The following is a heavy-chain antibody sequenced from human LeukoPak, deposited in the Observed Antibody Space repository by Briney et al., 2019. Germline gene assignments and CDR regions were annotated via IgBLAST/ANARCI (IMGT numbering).Heavy chain of an antibody. V-gene: IGHV4-39*01. D-gene: IGHD3-10*01. CDR2: IYYSGST. CDR1: GGSISSSSYY. CDR3: ARGGRGVRGVIIPPYYYYGMDV. Sequence: KPSETLSLTCTVSGGSISSSSYYWGWIRQPPGKGLEWIGSIYYSGSTYYNPSLKSRVTISVDTSKNQFSLKLSSVTAADTAVYYCARGGRGVRGVIIPPYYYYGMDVWGKGTTVTVSS. J-gene: IGHJ6*04.